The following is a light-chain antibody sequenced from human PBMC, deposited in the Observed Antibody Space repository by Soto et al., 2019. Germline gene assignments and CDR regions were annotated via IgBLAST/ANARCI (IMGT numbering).Light chain of an antibody. Sequence: QSVLAQPPSASETPGQRVTVSCSGSPSNIGGNTVNWYQQVPGTAPKLLIYSNNQRPSGGPDRFSGSKSGTSASLAIRGLQSEDEADYYCATWDDSLNGRVFGGGTKLTVL. V-gene: IGLV1-44*01. J-gene: IGLJ3*02. CDR1: PSNIGGNT. CDR3: ATWDDSLNGRV. CDR2: SNN.